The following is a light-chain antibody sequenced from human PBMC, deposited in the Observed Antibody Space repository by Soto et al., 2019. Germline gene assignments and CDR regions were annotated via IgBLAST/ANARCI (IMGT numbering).Light chain of an antibody. CDR3: AAWNDRPYLWV. J-gene: IGLJ3*02. V-gene: IGLV1-44*01. CDR1: SSNIGSNA. CDR2: RNN. Sequence: QSVLTQPPSASGTPGQRVSISCSGSSSNIGSNAVHWYQQFPGTAPRLLIYRNNQRPSGVPDRFSGSKSGTSASLVISRLQSEDEADYYCAAWNDRPYLWVFGGGTKVTVL.